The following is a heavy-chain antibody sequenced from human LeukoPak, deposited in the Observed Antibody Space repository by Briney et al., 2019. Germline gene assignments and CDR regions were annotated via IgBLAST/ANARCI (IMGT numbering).Heavy chain of an antibody. D-gene: IGHD6-19*01. V-gene: IGHV4-59*08. CDR2: IYYSGST. CDR1: GGSISSYY. Sequence: PSETLSLTCTVSGGSISSYYWSWIRQPPGKGLEWIGYIYYSGSTNYNPSLKSRVTISVDTSKNQFSLKLSSVTAADTAVYYCARVRKGQWLVEGDWGQGTLVTVSS. CDR3: ARVRKGQWLVEGD. J-gene: IGHJ4*02.